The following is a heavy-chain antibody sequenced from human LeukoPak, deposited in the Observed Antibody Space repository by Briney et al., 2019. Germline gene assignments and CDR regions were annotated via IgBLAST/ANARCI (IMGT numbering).Heavy chain of an antibody. CDR3: AKETHYYDSSGYYSRYYYYGMDV. Sequence: GGSLRLSCAASGFTFNNYGMHWVRQAPGEGLEWVALISYDGSNKYYADSVKGRFTISRDNSKNTLDLQMNSLRAEDTAVYYCAKETHYYDSSGYYSRYYYYGMDVWGQGTTVTVSS. V-gene: IGHV3-30*18. J-gene: IGHJ6*02. D-gene: IGHD3-22*01. CDR1: GFTFNNYG. CDR2: ISYDGSNK.